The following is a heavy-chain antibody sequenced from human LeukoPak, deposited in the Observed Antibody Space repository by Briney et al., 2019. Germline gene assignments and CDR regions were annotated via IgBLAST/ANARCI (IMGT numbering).Heavy chain of an antibody. Sequence: GGSLRLSCAASGFTFSDHYMDWVRQAPGKGLEWVAVISYDGSNKYYADSVKGRFTISRDNSKNTLYLQMNSLRAEDTAVYYCARVAGGNSPYYFDYWGQGTLVTVSS. J-gene: IGHJ4*02. CDR1: GFTFSDHY. D-gene: IGHD4-23*01. V-gene: IGHV3-30-3*01. CDR3: ARVAGGNSPYYFDY. CDR2: ISYDGSNK.